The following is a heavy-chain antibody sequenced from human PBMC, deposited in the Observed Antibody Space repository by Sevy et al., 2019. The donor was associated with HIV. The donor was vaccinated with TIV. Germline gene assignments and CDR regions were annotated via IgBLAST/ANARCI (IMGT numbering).Heavy chain of an antibody. V-gene: IGHV3-7*01. J-gene: IGHJ4*02. CDR1: GFTFSNYW. CDR3: ARESYKMIVTSGTEFDY. Sequence: GGSLRLSCAASGFTFSNYWMSWVRQAPGKGLEWVANIKEDGSEKYYVDSVKGRFTISRDNAKNSLFLQMNSLRAEDTAVYYCARESYKMIVTSGTEFDYWGQGALVTVSS. D-gene: IGHD3-22*01. CDR2: IKEDGSEK.